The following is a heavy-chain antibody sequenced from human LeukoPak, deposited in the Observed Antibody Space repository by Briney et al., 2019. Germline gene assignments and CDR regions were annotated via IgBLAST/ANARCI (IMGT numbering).Heavy chain of an antibody. CDR3: ARGDSYGYTSGFDY. J-gene: IGHJ4*02. CDR1: GYTFIGYY. D-gene: IGHD5-18*01. Sequence: GASVTVSCKPSGYTFIGYYIHWVRQAPGQGLEWMGWINPDSGGTNFPQKFQGRVTMTRDTSISTAYMELSRLRSDDTAVYHCARGDSYGYTSGFDYWGQGTLVTVSS. CDR2: INPDSGGT. V-gene: IGHV1-2*02.